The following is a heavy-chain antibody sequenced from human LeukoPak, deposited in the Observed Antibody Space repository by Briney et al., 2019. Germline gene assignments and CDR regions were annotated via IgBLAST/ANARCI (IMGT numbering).Heavy chain of an antibody. CDR1: GFTFSSYG. D-gene: IGHD3-10*01. CDR3: ARDKGDGESLEY. J-gene: IGHJ4*02. V-gene: IGHV3-48*04. Sequence: GGSLRLSCAASGFTFSSYGMSWVRQAPGKGLEWVSYISSSGSTIYYADSLKGRFSISRDNTKNTLYLQMNSLRAEDTAVYYCARDKGDGESLEYWGQGTLVTVSS. CDR2: ISSSGSTI.